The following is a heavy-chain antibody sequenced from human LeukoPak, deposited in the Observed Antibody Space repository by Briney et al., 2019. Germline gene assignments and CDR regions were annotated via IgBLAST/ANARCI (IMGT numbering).Heavy chain of an antibody. CDR1: GDSIRNYY. CDR2: IYSTGTT. D-gene: IGHD1-26*01. V-gene: IGHV4-4*07. Sequence: PSETLSLTCTVSGDSIRNYYCSWIRQPAGQGLEWIGRIYSTGTTNYNPSLKSRVTMSVDTSTKQFSLRLSSVTAADTAVYYCVRGVGGSGWFDSWGQGTLVTVSS. J-gene: IGHJ5*01. CDR3: VRGVGGSGWFDS.